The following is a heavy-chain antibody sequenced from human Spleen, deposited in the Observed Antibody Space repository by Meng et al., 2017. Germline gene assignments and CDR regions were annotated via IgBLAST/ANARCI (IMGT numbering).Heavy chain of an antibody. Sequence: SETLSLTCTVSGGSLSSGSFYWSWIRQPAGTGLEWIGRIYTSGSTHYNPSLKSRVTISVDRSKNQFSLKLISVTAADTAVYYCARANVAAAGRGGWLDPWGQGTLVTVSS. J-gene: IGHJ5*02. CDR2: IYTSGST. D-gene: IGHD6-13*01. CDR1: GGSLSSGSFY. CDR3: ARANVAAAGRGGWLDP. V-gene: IGHV4-61*02.